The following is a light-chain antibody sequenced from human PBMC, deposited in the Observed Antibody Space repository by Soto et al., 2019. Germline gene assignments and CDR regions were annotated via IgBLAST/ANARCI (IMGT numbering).Light chain of an antibody. CDR1: SSDVGGYRY. CDR2: DVS. Sequence: QSALTQTASVSGSPGQSITISCTGTSSDVGGYRYVSWYQQHPGKVPKLIIYDVSNRPSGISDRFSGSKSANTASLTISGLQAEDEADYYCSSYTSTSAYVVFGGGNQLTVL. CDR3: SSYTSTSAYVV. V-gene: IGLV2-14*01. J-gene: IGLJ2*01.